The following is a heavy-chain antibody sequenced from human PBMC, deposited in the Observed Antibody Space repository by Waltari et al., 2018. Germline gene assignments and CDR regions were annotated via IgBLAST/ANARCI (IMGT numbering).Heavy chain of an antibody. CDR2: INEDGSRI. Sequence: EVQLVESGGGFVQPGGSLRLSCAASGFTFSRFWTSWVRLAPEKGVEWVANINEDGSRIYYLGSVKGRFTISRDNAKNSLSLQMDSLRVEDTGVYYCVRGIDGWGQGTLVTVSS. V-gene: IGHV3-7*01. J-gene: IGHJ4*02. CDR3: VRGIDG. CDR1: GFTFSRFW. D-gene: IGHD3-9*01.